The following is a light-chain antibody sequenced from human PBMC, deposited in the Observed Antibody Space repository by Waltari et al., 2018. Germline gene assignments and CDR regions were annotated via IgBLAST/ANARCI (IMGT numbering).Light chain of an antibody. V-gene: IGLV6-57*01. CDR3: QSYDDNIVI. J-gene: IGLJ2*01. Sequence: NFMLTQPHSVSESPGKTVTISFHRSRGSISSHPFTGSHPRPGSSPTTVIYEDFQRPSGVPNRFSGSIDSSSKSASLTISGLRTEDEADYYCQSYDDNIVIFGGGTKLTVL. CDR1: RGSISSHP. CDR2: EDF.